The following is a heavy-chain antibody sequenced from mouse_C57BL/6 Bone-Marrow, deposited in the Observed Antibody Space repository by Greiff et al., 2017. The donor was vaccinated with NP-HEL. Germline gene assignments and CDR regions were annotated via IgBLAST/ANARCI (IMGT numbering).Heavy chain of an antibody. CDR3: ARAITTVVATNFDV. Sequence: EVQVVESGGGLVKPGGSLKLSCAASGFTFSSYAMSWVRQTPEKRLEWVATISDGGSYTYYPDNVKGRFTISRDNAKNNLYLQMSHLKSEDTAMYYCARAITTVVATNFDVWGTGTTVTVSS. J-gene: IGHJ1*03. V-gene: IGHV5-4*01. CDR2: ISDGGSYT. CDR1: GFTFSSYA. D-gene: IGHD1-1*01.